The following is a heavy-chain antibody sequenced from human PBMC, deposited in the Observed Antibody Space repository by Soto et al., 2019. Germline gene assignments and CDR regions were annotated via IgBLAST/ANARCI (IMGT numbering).Heavy chain of an antibody. CDR2: IRPDSGNP. CDR3: ARDRSSSDY. CDR1: GYTFTSEG. Sequence: PSVKVSCKASGYTFTSEGISWVRQAPGQGLEWMGWIRPDSGNPDYAQNFQGRVTITADTSTTTVYMELRSLRSDDTAVYYCARDRSSSDYWGQGTLVTVSS. V-gene: IGHV1-18*01. J-gene: IGHJ4*02. D-gene: IGHD2-15*01.